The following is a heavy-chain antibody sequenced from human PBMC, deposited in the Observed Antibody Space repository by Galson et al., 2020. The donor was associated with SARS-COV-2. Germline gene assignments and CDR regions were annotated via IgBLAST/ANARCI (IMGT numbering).Heavy chain of an antibody. Sequence: GGSLRLSCAASGFTVGISYMNWVRQVPGKGLDWVALISSGNTTYYADSVKGRFTISRDNSKNTLYLQMNSLRADDTAVYYCARDGSFDTRGYFDYWGRGTLVAGSS. V-gene: IGHV3-53*01. CDR3: ARDGSFDTRGYFDY. D-gene: IGHD2-8*02. CDR2: ISSGNTT. J-gene: IGHJ4*02. CDR1: GFTVGISY.